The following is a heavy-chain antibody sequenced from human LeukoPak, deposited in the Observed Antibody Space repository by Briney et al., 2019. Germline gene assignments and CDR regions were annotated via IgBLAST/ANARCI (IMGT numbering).Heavy chain of an antibody. CDR3: AKDGFGYYDSSGYYYFDY. D-gene: IGHD3-22*01. V-gene: IGHV3-23*01. CDR2: ISGGGSST. CDR1: GFSFSIHP. Sequence: TGGSLRLSCAASGFSFSIHPMSWVRQAPGKGLQWVSAISGGGSSTYYADSVKGRFTISRDNSKNTLYLQMNSLRAEDTAVYYCAKDGFGYYDSSGYYYFDYWGQGTLVTVSS. J-gene: IGHJ4*02.